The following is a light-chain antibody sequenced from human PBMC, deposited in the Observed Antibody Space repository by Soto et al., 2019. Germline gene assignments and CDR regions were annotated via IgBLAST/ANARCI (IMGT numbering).Light chain of an antibody. J-gene: IGKJ4*01. CDR1: QSIGKW. CDR2: DAS. CDR3: QHYNGH. Sequence: DIQMTQSPSILSASVGGGVTITCRASQSIGKWLAWYQQKPGKAPKVLIYDASTLESGVPSRFSGGRSGTEFTLSISSLQPDDFATYYCQHYNGHFGGGTKVDIK. V-gene: IGKV1-5*01.